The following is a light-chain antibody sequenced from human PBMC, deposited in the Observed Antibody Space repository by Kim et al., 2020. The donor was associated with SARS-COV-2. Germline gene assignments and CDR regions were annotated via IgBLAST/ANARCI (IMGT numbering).Light chain of an antibody. V-gene: IGKV3-20*01. CDR1: QSVSSSY. CDR3: QQYCSSYT. Sequence: SWSPEERAPLACRASQSVSSSYLAWYQQKPGQAPRLLIYGASSRATGIPDRFSGSGSGTDFTLTISRLEPEDFAVYYCQQYCSSYTFGQGTKLEI. CDR2: GAS. J-gene: IGKJ2*01.